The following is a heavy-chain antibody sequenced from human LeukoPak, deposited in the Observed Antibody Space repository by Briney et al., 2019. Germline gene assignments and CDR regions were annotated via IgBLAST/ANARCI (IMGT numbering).Heavy chain of an antibody. CDR2: ISGDGGST. V-gene: IGHV3-43*02. Sequence: GGSVRFSCAASEFTFNDYVMHWLPQAPGEGLEWVSLISGDGGSTYYADSVKGRFTISRDNSKNSLYLQMNSLRTEDTALYYCAGRISWGQGTLVTVSS. D-gene: IGHD1-14*01. CDR1: EFTFNDYV. CDR3: AGRIS. J-gene: IGHJ4*02.